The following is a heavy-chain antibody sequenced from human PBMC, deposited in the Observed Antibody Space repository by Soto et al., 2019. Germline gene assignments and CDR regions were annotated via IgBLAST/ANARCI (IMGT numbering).Heavy chain of an antibody. V-gene: IGHV3-53*01. J-gene: IGHJ4*02. Sequence: XAPGKGLEWVSVIYSGGSTYYADSVKGRFTISRDNSKNTLYLQMNSLRAEDTAVYYCASYSYGLYYFDYWGQGTLVTVSS. D-gene: IGHD5-18*01. CDR2: IYSGGST. CDR3: ASYSYGLYYFDY.